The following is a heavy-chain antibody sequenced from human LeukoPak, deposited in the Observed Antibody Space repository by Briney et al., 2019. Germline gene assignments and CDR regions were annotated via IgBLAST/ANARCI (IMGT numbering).Heavy chain of an antibody. CDR3: ARGSSGYYQDY. V-gene: IGHV1-18*01. D-gene: IGHD3-22*01. J-gene: IGHJ4*02. CDR1: GYTFTSYG. Sequence: GASVKVPCKASGYTFTSYGISRVRQAPGQGLEWMGWISAYNGNTNYAQKLQGRVTLTTDTSTSTAYMELRSLRSDDTAVYYCARGSSGYYQDYWGQGTLVTVSS. CDR2: ISAYNGNT.